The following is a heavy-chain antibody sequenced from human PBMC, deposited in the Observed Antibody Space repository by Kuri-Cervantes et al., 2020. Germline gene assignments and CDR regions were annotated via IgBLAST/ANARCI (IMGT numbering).Heavy chain of an antibody. V-gene: IGHV3-48*04. CDR3: AREVGATTFGYYYYGMDV. J-gene: IGHJ6*02. CDR2: ISSSGSTI. CDR1: GFTFSSYA. Sequence: GGSLRLSCAASGFTFSSYAMSWVRQAPGKGLEWVSYISSSGSTIYYAGSVKGRFTISRDNAKSSLYLQMNSLRAEDTAVYYCAREVGATTFGYYYYGMDVWGQGTTVTVSS. D-gene: IGHD1-26*01.